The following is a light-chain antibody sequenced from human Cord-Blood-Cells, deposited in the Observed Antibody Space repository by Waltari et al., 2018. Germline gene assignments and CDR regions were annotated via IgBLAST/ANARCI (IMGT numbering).Light chain of an antibody. J-gene: IGLJ1*01. CDR3: QSADSSGTYYV. CDR2: KDR. CDR1: ALPKKY. V-gene: IGLV3-25*03. Sequence: SYELTQPPSVSVSPGQTARITCSGDALPKKYAYWYQQKPGQAPVLVIYKDRERPSGIPERFSGSSSGTTVTLTISGVQAEDEADDYCQSADSSGTYYVFGTGTKVTVL.